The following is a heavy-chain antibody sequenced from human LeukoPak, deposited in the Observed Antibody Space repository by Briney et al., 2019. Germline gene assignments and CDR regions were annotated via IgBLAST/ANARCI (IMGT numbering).Heavy chain of an antibody. CDR3: ARSPRGYSYGYPSGFDY. CDR2: INHSGST. Sequence: SETLSLTCAVYGGSFSGYYWSWIRQPPGKGLEWIGEINHSGSTNYNPSLKSRVTISVDTSKNQFSLQLNSVTPEDTAVYYCARSPRGYSYGYPSGFDYWGQGTLVTVSS. J-gene: IGHJ4*02. V-gene: IGHV4-34*01. CDR1: GGSFSGYY. D-gene: IGHD5-18*01.